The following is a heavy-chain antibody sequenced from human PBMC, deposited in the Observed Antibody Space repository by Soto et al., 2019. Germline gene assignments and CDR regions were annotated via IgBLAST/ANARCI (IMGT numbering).Heavy chain of an antibody. D-gene: IGHD2-15*01. CDR2: INPSGGGT. Sequence: ASVKVSCKASGYTFTSYYMHWVRRAPGQGLEWMGIINPSGGGTSYAQKFQGRVTMTRDTSTSTVYMELNSLRSEDTAVYYCARAAVVVVAATPRVYFDYWGQGTLVTVSS. V-gene: IGHV1-46*01. CDR3: ARAAVVVVAATPRVYFDY. CDR1: GYTFTSYY. J-gene: IGHJ4*02.